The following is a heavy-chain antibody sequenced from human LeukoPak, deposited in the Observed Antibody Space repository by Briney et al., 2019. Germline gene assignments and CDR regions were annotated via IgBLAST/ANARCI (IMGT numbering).Heavy chain of an antibody. CDR1: GFTFSDYY. CDR2: ISSSGSTI. V-gene: IGHV3-11*04. J-gene: IGHJ4*02. Sequence: GGSLRLSCAASGFTFSDYYMSWIRQAPGKGLEWVSYISSSGSTIYYADSVKGRFTISRDNAKNSLYLQMNSLRSEDTAVYYCARDVYRAGWYSDYWGQGTLVTVSS. CDR3: ARDVYRAGWYSDY. D-gene: IGHD6-19*01.